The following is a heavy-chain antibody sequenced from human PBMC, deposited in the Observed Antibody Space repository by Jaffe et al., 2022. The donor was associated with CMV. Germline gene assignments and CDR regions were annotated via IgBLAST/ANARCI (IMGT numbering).Heavy chain of an antibody. V-gene: IGHV4-59*01. CDR3: ARLTYYSDTLGRTGPVYYYYMDV. CDR2: IRYSGRT. D-gene: IGHD3-22*01. J-gene: IGHJ6*03. Sequence: QVQLQESGPGLVKPSETLSLTCIVSGGSISGDYWTWIRQPPGKGLEWIGYIRYSGRTNYNSSLESRVTISLDTSKNQFSLRLSSVTAADTAVYYCARLTYYSDTLGRTGPVYYYYMDVWGKGTTVTVSS. CDR1: GGSISGDY.